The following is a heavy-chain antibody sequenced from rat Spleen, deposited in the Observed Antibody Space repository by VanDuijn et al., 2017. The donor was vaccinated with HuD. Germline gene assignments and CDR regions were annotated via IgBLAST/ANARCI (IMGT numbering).Heavy chain of an antibody. CDR1: GFTFSNYY. CDR3: ARSVFDY. J-gene: IGHJ2*01. CDR2: ISTGGGNT. Sequence: EVQLVESGGGLVQPGRSNKLSCTTLGFTFSNYYMAWVLQTPTKGLEWVASISTGGGNTYYRDSVKGRFTISRDNAKSTLYLQMDSLKSEDTATYYCARSVFDYWGQGVMVTVSS. V-gene: IGHV5-25*01.